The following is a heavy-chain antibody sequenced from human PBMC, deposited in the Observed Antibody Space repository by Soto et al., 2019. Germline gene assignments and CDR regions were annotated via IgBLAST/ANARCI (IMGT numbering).Heavy chain of an antibody. CDR1: GGTFSTYT. CDR2: IIPLFGTT. Sequence: QVHLVQSGAEVRKPGPSVKVSCKTSGGTFSTYTIYWVRQAPGQGLEWMGRIIPLFGTTKYAQNFQDRVTITAEASTSTTYMELSSLRAEDTAVYYCARRLDDRADEGFDVWGEGTAVTVSA. CDR3: ARRLDDRADEGFDV. V-gene: IGHV1-69*18. D-gene: IGHD3-16*01. J-gene: IGHJ3*01.